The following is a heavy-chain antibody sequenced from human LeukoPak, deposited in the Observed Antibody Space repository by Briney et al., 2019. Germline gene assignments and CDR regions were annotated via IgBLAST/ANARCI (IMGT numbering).Heavy chain of an antibody. Sequence: GGSLRLSCAASGFTFSSYEMNWVRQAPGKGLEWVSYISSSGSTIYYADSVKGRFTISRDNAKNSLYLQMNSLRAEDTAVYYCAREFIEWLPYFDYWGQGTLVTVSS. CDR1: GFTFSSYE. J-gene: IGHJ4*02. V-gene: IGHV3-48*03. CDR3: AREFIEWLPYFDY. CDR2: ISSSGSTI. D-gene: IGHD5-12*01.